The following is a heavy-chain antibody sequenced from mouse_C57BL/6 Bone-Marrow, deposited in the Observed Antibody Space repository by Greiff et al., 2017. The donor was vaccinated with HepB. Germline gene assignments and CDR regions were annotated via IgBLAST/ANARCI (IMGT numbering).Heavy chain of an antibody. Sequence: EVQGVESGVGLVQPKGSLKLSCAASGFTFNTYAMHWVRQAPGKGLEWVARIRSKSSNYATYYADSVKDRFTISRDDSQSMLYLQMNDLKTEDTAMYYCVREGGYGAWFAYWGQGTLVTVSA. V-gene: IGHV10-3*01. CDR3: VREGGYGAWFAY. CDR2: IRSKSSNYAT. J-gene: IGHJ3*01. D-gene: IGHD3-1*01. CDR1: GFTFNTYA.